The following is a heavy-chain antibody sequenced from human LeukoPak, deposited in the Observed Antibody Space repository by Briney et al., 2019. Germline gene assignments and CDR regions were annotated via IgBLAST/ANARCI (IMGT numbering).Heavy chain of an antibody. D-gene: IGHD3/OR15-3a*01. CDR3: AGHFGT. Sequence: SETLSLTCTVSGGSISSSYYYWGWIRQPPGKGLEWIGSIYYSGSTYYNPSLKSRVTISVDASKNQFSLKLRSVTAADTAVYYCAGHFGTWGQGTLVTVSS. CDR1: GGSISSSYYY. V-gene: IGHV4-39*01. CDR2: IYYSGST. J-gene: IGHJ4*02.